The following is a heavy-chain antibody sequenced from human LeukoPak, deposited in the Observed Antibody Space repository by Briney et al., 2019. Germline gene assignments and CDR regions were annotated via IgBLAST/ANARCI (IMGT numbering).Heavy chain of an antibody. CDR2: VGATGDT. Sequence: GGSLRLSCSASGFIFSDYDMYWVRQVAGEGLEWVSGVGATGDTSYPDSVKGRFTISRDNAKNSLYLQMNSLKVGDTAIYYCARLNSGWGIPDYWGQGILVAVSS. J-gene: IGHJ4*02. V-gene: IGHV3-13*01. D-gene: IGHD6-25*01. CDR3: ARLNSGWGIPDY. CDR1: GFIFSDYD.